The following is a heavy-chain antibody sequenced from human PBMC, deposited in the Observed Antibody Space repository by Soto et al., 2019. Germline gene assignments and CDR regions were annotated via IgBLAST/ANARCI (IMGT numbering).Heavy chain of an antibody. Sequence: EVQLLESGGDLVQPGGSLRLSCAACGFSFANYAMSWVRQAPGKGLEWVSVISTSGGTTLYADTVKGRFTIPRDNPKNTRDLQMDSLRADDTAVYYCARDLGSWYGRFDPWGQGTLVTVAS. V-gene: IGHV3-23*01. D-gene: IGHD6-13*01. CDR2: ISTSGGTT. CDR3: ARDLGSWYGRFDP. CDR1: GFSFANYA. J-gene: IGHJ5*02.